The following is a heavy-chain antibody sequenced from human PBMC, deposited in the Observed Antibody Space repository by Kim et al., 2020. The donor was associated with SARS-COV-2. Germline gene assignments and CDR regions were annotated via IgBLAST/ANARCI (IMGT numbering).Heavy chain of an antibody. CDR1: GYTFTSYD. Sequence: ASVKVSCKASGYTFTSYDINWVRQATGQGLEWMGWMNPNSGNTGYAQKFQGRVTMTRNTSISIAYMELSSLRSEDTAVYYCARGRRSITGTTGDWFDPWGQGTLVTVS. CDR2: MNPNSGNT. J-gene: IGHJ5*02. D-gene: IGHD1-20*01. V-gene: IGHV1-8*01. CDR3: ARGRRSITGTTGDWFDP.